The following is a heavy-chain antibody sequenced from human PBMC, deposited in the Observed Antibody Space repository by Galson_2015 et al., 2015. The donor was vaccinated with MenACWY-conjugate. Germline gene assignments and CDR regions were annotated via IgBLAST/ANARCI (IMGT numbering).Heavy chain of an antibody. J-gene: IGHJ4*02. CDR1: GFTFSTYW. D-gene: IGHD3-10*01. CDR2: IKQDGTEI. CDR3: ARGFISPTY. V-gene: IGHV3-7*03. Sequence: SLRLSCAASGFTFSTYWMSWVCQAPGKGLEWVASIKQDGTEISYVDSMKGRFTISRDNAKNSLYLQLNSLRAEDTAVYYCARGFISPTYWGQGTLVTVSS.